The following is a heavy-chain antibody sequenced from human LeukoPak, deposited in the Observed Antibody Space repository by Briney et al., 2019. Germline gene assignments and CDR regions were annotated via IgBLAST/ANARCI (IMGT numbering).Heavy chain of an antibody. V-gene: IGHV4-4*07. D-gene: IGHD6-13*01. Sequence: PSETLSLTCTVSGGSISSYYWSWIRQPAGKGLEWIGRIYTSGSTNYNPSLKSRVTMSVDTSKNQFSLKLSSVTAADTAVYYCARDSGAIAAAGTGIDYYYYYMDVWGKGTTVTVSS. CDR2: IYTSGST. CDR3: ARDSGAIAAAGTGIDYYYYYMDV. CDR1: GGSISSYY. J-gene: IGHJ6*03.